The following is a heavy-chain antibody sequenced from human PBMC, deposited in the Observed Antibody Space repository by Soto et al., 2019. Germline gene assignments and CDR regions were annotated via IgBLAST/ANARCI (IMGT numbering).Heavy chain of an antibody. Sequence: PGESLKISCKGSGYSFASYWIGWVRQMPEKGLEWMGIIYPGDSDTRYSPSFQGQVTISADKSISTAYLQWSSLKASDTAMYYCARPKASGSSGYYYYFDYWGQGTLVTVSS. D-gene: IGHD3-22*01. CDR1: GYSFASYW. CDR3: ARPKASGSSGYYYYFDY. J-gene: IGHJ4*02. CDR2: IYPGDSDT. V-gene: IGHV5-51*01.